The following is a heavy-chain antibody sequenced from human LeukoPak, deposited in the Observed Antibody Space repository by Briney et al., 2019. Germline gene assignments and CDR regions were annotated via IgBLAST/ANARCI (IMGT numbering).Heavy chain of an antibody. CDR2: MNPNSGNT. CDR3: ARGTRHCHSTSCYTFDY. V-gene: IGHV1-8*01. D-gene: IGHD2-2*02. J-gene: IGHJ4*02. Sequence: ASVKVSCKASGYTFTSCDINWVRQATGQGLEWMGWMNPNSGNTGYAQKFQGGVTMTRNTSISTAYMELSSLTSEDAAVYYCARGTRHCHSTSCYTFDYWGQGTLVTVSS. CDR1: GYTFTSCD.